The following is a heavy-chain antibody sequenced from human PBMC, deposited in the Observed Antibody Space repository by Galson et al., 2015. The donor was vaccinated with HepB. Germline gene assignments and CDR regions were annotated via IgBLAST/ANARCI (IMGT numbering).Heavy chain of an antibody. CDR2: ISYDGSSR. V-gene: IGHV3-30*18. J-gene: IGHJ4*02. Sequence: SLRLSCAASGFTFSYFGIHWVRQASGKGLEWVAVISYDGSSRYYADSVKGRFAISRDNSKNTLYLQMNSLRADDTAVYYCAKDHRSPGYTSSWLPPDYWGQGTLVTVSS. CDR3: AKDHRSPGYTSSWLPPDY. D-gene: IGHD6-13*01. CDR1: GFTFSYFG.